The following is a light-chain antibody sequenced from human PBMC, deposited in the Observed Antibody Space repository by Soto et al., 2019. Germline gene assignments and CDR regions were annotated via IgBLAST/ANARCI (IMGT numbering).Light chain of an antibody. V-gene: IGLV2-14*01. CDR2: EVS. Sequence: QSALTQPASVSGSPGQSITISRTGSSSDIGGYNYVSWYQQYPGKAPKLIIYEVSNRPSGVCNRFSASKSGNTASLTISGLQAEDETDYYCSSYTNSGTWVFGGGTKVTVL. CDR3: SSYTNSGTWV. J-gene: IGLJ3*02. CDR1: SSDIGGYNY.